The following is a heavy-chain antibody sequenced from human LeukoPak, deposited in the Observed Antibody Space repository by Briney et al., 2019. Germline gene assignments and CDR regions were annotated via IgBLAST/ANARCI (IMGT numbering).Heavy chain of an antibody. CDR3: AKDQALHSGYDSGSDY. CDR2: VSGTSTHI. Sequence: GGSLRLSCAASGFTFSRCGMNWVRQAPGKGREWVSSVSGTSTHIYYADSVKGRFTTSRDNSKNTMYLQMNSLRAEDTAVYYCAKDQALHSGYDSGSDYWGRGTLVTVSS. D-gene: IGHD5-12*01. J-gene: IGHJ4*02. V-gene: IGHV3-21*01. CDR1: GFTFSRCG.